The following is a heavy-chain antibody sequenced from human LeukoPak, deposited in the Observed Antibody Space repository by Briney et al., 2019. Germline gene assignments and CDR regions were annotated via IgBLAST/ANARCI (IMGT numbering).Heavy chain of an antibody. CDR2: ISAYNGNT. CDR3: ARDYTRFVVAATCGY. CDR1: GYTFTSYG. V-gene: IGHV1-18*01. D-gene: IGHD2-15*01. Sequence: ASVKVSCKASGYTFTSYGISWVRQAPGQGLEWMGWISAYNGNTNYAQKLQGRVTMTTDTSTSTAYMELRSLRSDDTAVYYCARDYTRFVVAATCGYWGQGTLVTVSS. J-gene: IGHJ4*02.